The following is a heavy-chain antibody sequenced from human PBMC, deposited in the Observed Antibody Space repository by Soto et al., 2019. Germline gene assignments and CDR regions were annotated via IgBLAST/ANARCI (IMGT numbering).Heavy chain of an antibody. J-gene: IGHJ6*01. V-gene: IGHV3-21*01. CDR2: IRGFSPYT. CDR1: VLTFSTYT. Sequence: WGSLRLSCISSVLTFSTYTMNWVRQAPGKGLEWVSGIRGFSPYTFYAESVKGRFTISRDNAKNSLYLQMNSLRAEDTAVYYCARDRGYDAHDYYYNAMDVWGQGTTVTVSS. CDR3: ARDRGYDAHDYYYNAMDV. D-gene: IGHD5-12*01.